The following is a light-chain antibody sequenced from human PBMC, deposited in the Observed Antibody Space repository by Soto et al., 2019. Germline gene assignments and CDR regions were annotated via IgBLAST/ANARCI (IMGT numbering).Light chain of an antibody. CDR3: QHYNSYSEA. CDR2: KAS. J-gene: IGKJ1*01. V-gene: IGKV1-5*03. CDR1: QDISNY. Sequence: DIQMTQSPSSLSASVGDRVTIGCQSSQDISNYLNWYQQKPGKAPKLLIYKASTLKSGVPSRFSGSGSGTEFTLTISSLQPDDFATYYCQHYNSYSEAFGQGTKVDI.